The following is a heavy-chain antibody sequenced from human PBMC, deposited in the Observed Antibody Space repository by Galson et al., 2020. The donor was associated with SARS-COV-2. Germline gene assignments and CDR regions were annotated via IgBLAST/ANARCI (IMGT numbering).Heavy chain of an antibody. J-gene: IGHJ5*02. D-gene: IGHD3-9*01. Sequence: SETLSLTCIVSGGSVTSRNYFWAWIRQPPGKGLEWIGSSHHSGKISYTPSLKSRVTISVDTSKNQFSLRLNSVTAADTAVYYCARQSIAIELWLEGGDWFDPWGQGTLVTVSS. V-gene: IGHV4-39*01. CDR2: SHHSGKI. CDR3: ARQSIAIELWLEGGDWFDP. CDR1: GGSVTSRNYF.